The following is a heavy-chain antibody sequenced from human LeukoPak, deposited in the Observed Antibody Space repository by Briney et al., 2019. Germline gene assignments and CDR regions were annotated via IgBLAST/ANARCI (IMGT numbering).Heavy chain of an antibody. J-gene: IGHJ4*02. CDR2: INHSRST. V-gene: IGHV4-34*01. Sequence: SETLSLTCAVYGGSFSGYYWSWIRQPPGKGLEWIEEINHSRSTNYNPSLKSRVTISVDTSKNQFSLKLSSVTAADTAVYYCARAAYSGSYYVDYWGQGTLVTVSS. D-gene: IGHD1-26*01. CDR3: ARAAYSGSYYVDY. CDR1: GGSFSGYY.